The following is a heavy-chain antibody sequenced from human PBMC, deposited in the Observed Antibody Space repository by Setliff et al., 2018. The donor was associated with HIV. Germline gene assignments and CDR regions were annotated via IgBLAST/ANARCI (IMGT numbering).Heavy chain of an antibody. CDR3: ARAPYYDYRGLAVYYFDY. CDR2: IYHIGST. V-gene: IGHV4-38-2*01. Sequence: SETLSLTCGVSGYSISSGYHWAWIRQPPGKGLGWIGSIYHIGSTYYNPSLKSRVTISADTSKIQFSLKLSSVTAADTAVYYCARAPYYDYRGLAVYYFDYWGQGTLVTVSS. D-gene: IGHD3-22*01. J-gene: IGHJ4*02. CDR1: GYSISSGYH.